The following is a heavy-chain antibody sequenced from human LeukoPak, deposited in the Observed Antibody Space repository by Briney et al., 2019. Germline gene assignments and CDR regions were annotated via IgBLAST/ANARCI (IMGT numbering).Heavy chain of an antibody. J-gene: IGHJ6*02. CDR2: IYYSGST. V-gene: IGHV4-39*07. CDR1: GGSISSSSYS. D-gene: IGHD3-3*01. Sequence: PSETRSLTCTVSGGSISSSSYSWGWIRQPPGKGLEWIGSIYYSGSTYYNPSLKSRVTISVDTSKNQFSLKLRSVTAADTAVYYCARDSYDFWSGQYKNGLGDYYGVDVWGQGTTVIVSS. CDR3: ARDSYDFWSGQYKNGLGDYYGVDV.